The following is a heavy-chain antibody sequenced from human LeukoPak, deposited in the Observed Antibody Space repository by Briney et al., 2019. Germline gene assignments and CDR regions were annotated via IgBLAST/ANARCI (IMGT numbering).Heavy chain of an antibody. CDR1: GGTFSSYA. J-gene: IGHJ3*02. CDR2: IIPVFGTA. Sequence: SVKVSCKASGGTFSSYAISWARQAPGQGLEWMGGIIPVFGTANYAQKFQGRVTITADESTSTAYMELSSLRSEDTAVYYCARESREFSDAFDIWGQGTMVTVSS. CDR3: ARESREFSDAFDI. V-gene: IGHV1-69*13.